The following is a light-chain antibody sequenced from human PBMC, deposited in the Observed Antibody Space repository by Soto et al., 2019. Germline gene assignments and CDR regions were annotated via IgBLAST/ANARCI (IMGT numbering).Light chain of an antibody. CDR3: QQYYTTPPHT. J-gene: IGKJ4*01. CDR1: RSVLYSSNNKNY. V-gene: IGKV4-1*01. Sequence: DIVMTQSPDSLAVSLGERATINYKSSRSVLYSSNNKNYLAWYQQKPGQPPKLLIYWASTRESGVPDRYGGSGSGTDFTLTISHLQAEDVAVYYCQQYYTTPPHTFGGGTKVEIK. CDR2: WAS.